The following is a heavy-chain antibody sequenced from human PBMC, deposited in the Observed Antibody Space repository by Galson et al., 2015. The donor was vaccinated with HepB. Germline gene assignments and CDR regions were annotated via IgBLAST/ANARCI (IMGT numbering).Heavy chain of an antibody. J-gene: IGHJ5*02. Sequence: SLRLSCAASGFTFSSYWMSWVRQAPGKGLEWVANIKQDGSDIYYVDSVKGRFTISRDNAKNSLYLQMNSLRAEDTAVYYCARVPRYSSGWFDPWGQGTLVTVSS. CDR1: GFTFSSYW. V-gene: IGHV3-7*01. CDR3: ARVPRYSSGWFDP. CDR2: IKQDGSDI. D-gene: IGHD6-19*01.